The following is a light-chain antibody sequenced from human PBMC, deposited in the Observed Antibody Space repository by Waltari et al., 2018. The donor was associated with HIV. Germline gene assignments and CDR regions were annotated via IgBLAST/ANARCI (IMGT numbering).Light chain of an antibody. V-gene: IGKV3D-15*01. CDR2: GAS. CDR1: QSVSSN. J-gene: IGKJ1*01. CDR3: QQYNNRPWT. Sequence: EIVMTQSPATLSMSPGERATLSCRASQSVSSNLAWYQQKPGQAPRLLMYGASTRATGIPARFSGSGSRTEFTLTISSLQSEDFAVYYCQQYNNRPWTFGQGTTVEIK.